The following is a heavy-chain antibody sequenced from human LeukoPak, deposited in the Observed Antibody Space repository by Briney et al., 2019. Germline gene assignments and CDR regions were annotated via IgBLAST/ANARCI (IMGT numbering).Heavy chain of an antibody. D-gene: IGHD6-19*01. CDR2: ISDSGGST. CDR3: AKDGIAVAGTSAWY. J-gene: IGHJ4*02. V-gene: IGHV3-23*01. Sequence: GGSLRLSCAASGFTFSSYAMTWVRQAPGRGLEWVSGISDSGGSTYYADSVKGRFTISRDNSKNTVYLQMNSLRAEDTAVYYCAKDGIAVAGTSAWYWGQGTQVTVSS. CDR1: GFTFSSYA.